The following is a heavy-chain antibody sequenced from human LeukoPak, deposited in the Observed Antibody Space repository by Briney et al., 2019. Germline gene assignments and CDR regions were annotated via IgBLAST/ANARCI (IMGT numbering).Heavy chain of an antibody. CDR3: ARGGWYGGYFDY. CDR2: IYFGGTT. CDR1: GFTVSSNY. Sequence: GGSLRLSCAASGFTVSSNYMTWVRQAPGQGLEWVSVIYFGGTTYYADSVKGRFTISRDNSKNTLYLQMNSLRVEDTAVYYCARGGWYGGYFDYWGQGTLITVSS. J-gene: IGHJ4*02. D-gene: IGHD6-19*01. V-gene: IGHV3-53*01.